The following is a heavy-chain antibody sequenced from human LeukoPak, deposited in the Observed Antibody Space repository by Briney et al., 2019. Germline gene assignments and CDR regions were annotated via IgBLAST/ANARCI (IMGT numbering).Heavy chain of an antibody. J-gene: IGHJ4*02. V-gene: IGHV4-4*07. CDR3: ARVNYYDSSGYENYFDY. CDR2: IYTSGST. Sequence: SETLSLTCTVSGGSISSYYWSWIRQPAGKGLEWIGRIYTSGSTNYNPSLKSRVTMSVDTSKNQFSLKLSSVTAADTAVYYCARVNYYDSSGYENYFDYWGQGTLVTVSS. D-gene: IGHD3-22*01. CDR1: GGSISSYY.